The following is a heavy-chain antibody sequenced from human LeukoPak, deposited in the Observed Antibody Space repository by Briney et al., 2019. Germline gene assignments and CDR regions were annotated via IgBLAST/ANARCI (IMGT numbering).Heavy chain of an antibody. Sequence: KXSCKASGGTFSSYAISWVRQAPGQGLEWMGGIIPIFGTANYAQKFQGRVTITADESTSTAYMELSSLRSEDTAVYYCAREAAAGTALTWDYWGQGTLVTVSS. D-gene: IGHD6-13*01. CDR3: AREAAAGTALTWDY. J-gene: IGHJ4*02. CDR2: IIPIFGTA. CDR1: GGTFSSYA. V-gene: IGHV1-69*01.